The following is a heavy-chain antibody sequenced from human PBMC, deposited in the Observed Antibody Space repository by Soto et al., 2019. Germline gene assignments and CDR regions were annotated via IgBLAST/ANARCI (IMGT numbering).Heavy chain of an antibody. D-gene: IGHD2-21*01. J-gene: IGHJ5*02. CDR2: IFYSGRT. CDR1: GGSISXXXXX. Sequence: QXXLLXXXPGLVKASETLSLTCNVSGGSISXXXXXXXWIRQPPGKGLEWLANIFYSGRTYYHPSLASRVTVXVDTXKNXXXXXXXXVTAADTAVYYCARQPTTGDTDLWFDPWGQGTLVTVSS. V-gene: IGHV4-39*01. CDR3: ARQPTTGDTDLWFDP.